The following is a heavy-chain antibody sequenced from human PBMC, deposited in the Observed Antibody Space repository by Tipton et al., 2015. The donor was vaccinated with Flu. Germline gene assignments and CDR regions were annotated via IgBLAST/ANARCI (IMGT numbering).Heavy chain of an antibody. Sequence: TLSLTCTVSGGSISSGNYFWNWIRQPAGKGLEWIGRIHTSGTTYYKPSLKSRVTISLDTSTNHFSLRLTSVTAPDSALYFCARAESSLWAGHYYGLDVWGQGTTVTVSS. D-gene: IGHD6-19*01. CDR3: ARAESSLWAGHYYGLDV. CDR1: GGSISSGNYF. CDR2: IHTSGTT. J-gene: IGHJ6*02. V-gene: IGHV4-61*02.